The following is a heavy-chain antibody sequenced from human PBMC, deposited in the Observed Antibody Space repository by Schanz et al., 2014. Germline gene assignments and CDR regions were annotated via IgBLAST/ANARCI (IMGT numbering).Heavy chain of an antibody. CDR1: GGTFASYT. CDR2: IVPLVNVT. CDR3: GEYGSDSYTDP. D-gene: IGHD3-10*01. J-gene: IGHJ5*02. V-gene: IGHV1-69*09. Sequence: QVQLVQSGVEVKKPGASVKVSCKASGGTFASYTLNWMRQARGQGPEVVGRIVPLVNVTLYTHKFRDRVTITADTSTGTAYMELKNLRSEDTAVYYCGEYGSDSYTDPWGQGTLVTVSS.